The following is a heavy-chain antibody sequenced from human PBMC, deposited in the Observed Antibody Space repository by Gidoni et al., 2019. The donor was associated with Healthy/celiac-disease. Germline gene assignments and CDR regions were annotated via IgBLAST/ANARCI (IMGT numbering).Heavy chain of an antibody. CDR3: ARYLVGATGSPGNYYYYYGMDV. Sequence: QVQLQESRPGLVKPSGTLSLTCAVSGGSISRSNWWSWVRQPPGKGLEWSGEIYHSGSTNYNPSLKSRVTISVDKSKNQFSLKLSSVTAADTAVYYCARYLVGATGSPGNYYYYYGMDVWGQGTTVTVSS. CDR2: IYHSGST. V-gene: IGHV4-4*02. D-gene: IGHD1-26*01. J-gene: IGHJ6*02. CDR1: GGSISRSNW.